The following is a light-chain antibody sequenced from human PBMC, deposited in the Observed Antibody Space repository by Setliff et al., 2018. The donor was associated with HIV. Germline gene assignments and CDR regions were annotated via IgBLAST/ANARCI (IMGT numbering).Light chain of an antibody. CDR3: CSYAISSTFNCV. V-gene: IGLV2-23*03. J-gene: IGLJ1*01. Sequence: QSVLTQPASVSGSPGQSITISCTGTSSDVGSYNLVSWYQQHPGKAPKLMVYEGSKRPSGVSNRFSCSKSGNTASLTISGLQAEDEADYYCCSYAISSTFNCVFGTGTKV. CDR2: EGS. CDR1: SSDVGSYNL.